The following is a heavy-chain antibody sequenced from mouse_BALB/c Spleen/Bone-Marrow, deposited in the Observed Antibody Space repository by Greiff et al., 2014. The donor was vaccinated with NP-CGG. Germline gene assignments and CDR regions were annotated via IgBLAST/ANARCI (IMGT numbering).Heavy chain of an antibody. Sequence: VHVKQSGTVLARPGAAVKMSCKASGYTFSNYWMHWIKQRPGQGLEWIGTIHPGNRDTTYNQKFKGKAKLTAVTSTSTAYMELSSLTNEDSAVYYCTTLARNNFDYWGQGTTLTVSS. V-gene: IGHV1-5*01. D-gene: IGHD3-1*01. CDR1: GYTFSNYW. J-gene: IGHJ2*01. CDR3: TTLARNNFDY. CDR2: IHPGNRDT.